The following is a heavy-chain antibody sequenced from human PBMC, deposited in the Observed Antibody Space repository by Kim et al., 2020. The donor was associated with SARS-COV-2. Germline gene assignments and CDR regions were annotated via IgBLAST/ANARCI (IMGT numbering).Heavy chain of an antibody. CDR2: IYYSGST. Sequence: SETLSLTCTVSGGSISSYYWSWIRQPPGKGLEWIGYIYYSGSTNYNPSLKSRVTISVDTSKNQFSLKLSSVTAADTAVYYCARESRPTYYYDSSGYYSGMDVWGQGTTVIVSS. J-gene: IGHJ6*02. CDR3: ARESRPTYYYDSSGYYSGMDV. CDR1: GGSISSYY. D-gene: IGHD3-22*01. V-gene: IGHV4-59*01.